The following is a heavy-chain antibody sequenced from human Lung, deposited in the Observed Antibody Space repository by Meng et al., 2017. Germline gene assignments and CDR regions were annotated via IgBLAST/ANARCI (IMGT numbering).Heavy chain of an antibody. V-gene: IGHV1-3*01. J-gene: IGHJ5*02. D-gene: IGHD6-19*01. CDR1: GYTVTNYA. Sequence: QVQLVQSGAAVKTPGASVRLSCMASGYTVTNYAIHWVRQATGQRLEWMGWITAGNGKTKYSQKFQGRVTIIRDTSASTVYMELSSLRSEDTAVYYCARGDQPWPHRFDPWGQGTLVTVSS. CDR2: ITAGNGKT. CDR3: ARGDQPWPHRFDP.